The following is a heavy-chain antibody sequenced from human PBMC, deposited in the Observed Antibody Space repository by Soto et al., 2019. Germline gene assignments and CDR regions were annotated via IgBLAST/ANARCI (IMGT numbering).Heavy chain of an antibody. CDR2: ITSGSDYI. CDR1: GFTFSSYT. V-gene: IGHV3-21*01. D-gene: IGHD3-9*01. J-gene: IGHJ4*02. CDR3: TREHVVTIFRRGQRGSFDH. Sequence: PGGSLRLSCAASGFTFSSYTMNWVRQAPGKGLEWVAFITSGSDYIYYADSVKGRFTISRDDANNSLFLQMSSLRAEDTAVYYCTREHVVTIFRRGQRGSFDHWSQGTLVTVSS.